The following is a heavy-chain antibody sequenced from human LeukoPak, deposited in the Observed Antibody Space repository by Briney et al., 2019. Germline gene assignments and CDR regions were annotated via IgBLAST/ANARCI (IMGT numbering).Heavy chain of an antibody. D-gene: IGHD3-10*01. J-gene: IGHJ3*02. CDR2: IIPIFGTA. CDR1: GYTFTSYD. V-gene: IGHV1-69*13. Sequence: SVKVSCKASGYTFTSYDINWVRQATGQGLEWMGGIIPIFGTANYAQKFQGRVTITADESTSTAYMELSSLRSEDTAVYYCAREVASYGSGSYAFDIWGQGTMVTVSS. CDR3: AREVASYGSGSYAFDI.